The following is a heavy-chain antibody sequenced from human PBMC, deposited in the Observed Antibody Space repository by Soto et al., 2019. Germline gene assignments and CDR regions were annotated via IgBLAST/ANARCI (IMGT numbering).Heavy chain of an antibody. CDR1: GFSFSAYS. V-gene: IGHV3-48*02. CDR3: AGSYSSGNWYFDY. D-gene: IGHD3-10*01. CDR2: TSTSSTTK. Sequence: TGGSLRLSCAASGFSFSAYSMNWVRQAPGKGLEWIAYTSTSSTTKYYADSVRGRFSISRDNANDLLYLDMDKLRDEDTGIYYCAGSYSSGNWYFDYWGLGTPVTSP. J-gene: IGHJ4*02.